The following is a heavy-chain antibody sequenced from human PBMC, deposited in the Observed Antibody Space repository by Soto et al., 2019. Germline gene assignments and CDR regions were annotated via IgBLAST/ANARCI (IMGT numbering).Heavy chain of an antibody. CDR1: GFPFSIYS. Sequence: PGGSLRLSCAASGFPFSIYSMNWVRQAPGKGLEWVGRTRNKASSYTTDYAAFVKGRFTISRDDSKNTLYLQMNSLKTEDTAVYYCTTDDVDTAMALDYWGQGTLVTVSS. CDR3: TTDDVDTAMALDY. V-gene: IGHV3-72*01. J-gene: IGHJ4*02. CDR2: TRNKASSYTT. D-gene: IGHD5-18*01.